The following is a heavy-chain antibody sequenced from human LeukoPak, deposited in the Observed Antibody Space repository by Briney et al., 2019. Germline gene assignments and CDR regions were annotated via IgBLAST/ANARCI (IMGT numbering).Heavy chain of an antibody. D-gene: IGHD3-9*01. V-gene: IGHV4-39*01. CDR1: GGSISSSSYY. Sequence: SETLSLTGTVSGGSISSSSYYWGWIRRPPGKGLEWIGGIYYSGSTYYNPSLKSRVTISVDTSKNQFSLKLSSVTAADTVFFFKQKTAYEILTGYYNVDYWGQGTLVTVSS. CDR3: QKTAYEILTGYYNVDY. CDR2: IYYSGST. J-gene: IGHJ4*02.